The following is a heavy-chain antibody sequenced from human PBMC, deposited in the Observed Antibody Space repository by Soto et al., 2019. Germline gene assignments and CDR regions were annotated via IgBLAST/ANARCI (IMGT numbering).Heavy chain of an antibody. D-gene: IGHD3-22*01. CDR3: ARDYYYDGKGYFDY. Sequence: QVQLVESGGGVVQPGRSLRLSCAASGFTFSSFAMHWLRQAPGKGLEWVAIISYDGNNKYYAGSVKGRFTISRDNSKNTLYLQMNSLRPEDTAVYYCARDYYYDGKGYFDYWVQGTLVTVSS. V-gene: IGHV3-30-3*01. CDR2: ISYDGNNK. J-gene: IGHJ4*02. CDR1: GFTFSSFA.